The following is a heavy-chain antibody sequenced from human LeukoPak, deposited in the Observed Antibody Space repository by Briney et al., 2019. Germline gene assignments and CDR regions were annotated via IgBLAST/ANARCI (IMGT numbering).Heavy chain of an antibody. CDR1: GXTFSSYA. D-gene: IGHD3-10*01. CDR3: ARGTEDYYGSGLDY. CDR2: ISSHGGST. Sequence: HPGGSLRLSCAASGXTFSSYAMHWVRQVPGMGLEYVSAISSHGGSTYYANSVKGRFTISRDNSRNTLYLQMGSLRAEDMAVYYCARGTEDYYGSGLDYWGQGTLLTVSS. V-gene: IGHV3-64*01. J-gene: IGHJ4*02.